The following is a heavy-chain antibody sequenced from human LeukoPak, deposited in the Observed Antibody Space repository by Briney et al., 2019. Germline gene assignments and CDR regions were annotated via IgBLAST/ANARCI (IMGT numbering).Heavy chain of an antibody. CDR2: IYHSGST. D-gene: IGHD3-22*01. CDR1: GGSISSSNW. CDR3: ARDIVNGDSSGYPSYYFDY. J-gene: IGHJ4*02. V-gene: IGHV4-4*02. Sequence: SETLSLTCAVSGGSISSSNWWSWVRQPPGKGLEWIGEIYHSGSTNYNPSLKSRVTISVDKPKNQFSLKLSSVTAADTAVYYCARDIVNGDSSGYPSYYFDYWGQGTLVTVSS.